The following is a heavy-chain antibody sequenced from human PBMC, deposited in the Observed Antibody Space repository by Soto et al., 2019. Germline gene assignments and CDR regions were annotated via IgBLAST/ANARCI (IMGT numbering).Heavy chain of an antibody. D-gene: IGHD1-26*01. CDR2: LNPNTGGT. CDR3: AREGILLGAVDY. V-gene: IGHV1-2*02. Sequence: ASVKGACKASGYTFTDQYVHWVRQAPGQGLEWMGWLNPNTGGTLYARKFEGRVTMTSDTSISTGYMEVSRLGSADTAVYYCAREGILLGAVDYPGQATFIAVPS. J-gene: IGHJ4*02. CDR1: GYTFTDQY.